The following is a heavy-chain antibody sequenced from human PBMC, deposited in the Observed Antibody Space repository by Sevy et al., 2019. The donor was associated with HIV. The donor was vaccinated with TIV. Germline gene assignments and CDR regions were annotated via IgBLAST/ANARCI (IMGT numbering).Heavy chain of an antibody. D-gene: IGHD3-22*01. CDR1: GLRFNSYA. V-gene: IGHV3-23*01. Sequence: GGSLRLSCAASGLRFNSYAMSWVRQAPGKGLEWVSRISGSGGSTYYADSVKGRFTISRDNSKNTVYLEMNSLRAEDTALYYCAKEDSGGYYARGQGTLVTVSS. J-gene: IGHJ4*02. CDR3: AKEDSGGYYA. CDR2: ISGSGGST.